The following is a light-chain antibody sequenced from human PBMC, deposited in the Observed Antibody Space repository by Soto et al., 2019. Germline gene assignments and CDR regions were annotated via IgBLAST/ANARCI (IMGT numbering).Light chain of an antibody. CDR1: SSNIGAGYD. J-gene: IGLJ1*01. Sequence: QSVLTQPPSVSGAPGQRVTISCTGSSSNIGAGYDVHWYQQLPGTAPKLLIYGNSKRPPGVPDRFSGSKSGTSASLAITGLQAEDEADYYCQSYDSSLSGYVFGTGTKVTVL. CDR3: QSYDSSLSGYV. CDR2: GNS. V-gene: IGLV1-40*01.